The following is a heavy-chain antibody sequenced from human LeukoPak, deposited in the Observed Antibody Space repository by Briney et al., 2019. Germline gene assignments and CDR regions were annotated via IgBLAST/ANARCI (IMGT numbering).Heavy chain of an antibody. CDR3: ASNYYDSSGPYYYYYGMDV. CDR1: GGSISSSYYY. CDR2: IYYSGST. J-gene: IGHJ6*02. Sequence: SETLSLTCTVSGGSISSSYYYWGWIRQPPGKGLEWIGSIYYSGSTYYNPSLKSRVTISVDTSKNQFSLKLSSVTAADTAVYYCASNYYDSSGPYYYYYGMDVWGQGTTVTVSS. D-gene: IGHD3-22*01. V-gene: IGHV4-39*01.